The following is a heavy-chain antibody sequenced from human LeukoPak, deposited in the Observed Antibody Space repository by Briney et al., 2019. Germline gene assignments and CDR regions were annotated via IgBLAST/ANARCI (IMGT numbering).Heavy chain of an antibody. D-gene: IGHD3-3*01. V-gene: IGHV4-31*03. Sequence: SETLSLTCTVSGGSISSGGYYWSWIRQHPGKGLEWIGYIYYSGSTYYNPSLKSRVTISVDTSKNQFSLKLSSVTAADTAVYYCARDGYDFWSGYQNAFDIWGQGTMVTVSS. CDR1: GGSISSGGYY. CDR2: IYYSGST. J-gene: IGHJ3*02. CDR3: ARDGYDFWSGYQNAFDI.